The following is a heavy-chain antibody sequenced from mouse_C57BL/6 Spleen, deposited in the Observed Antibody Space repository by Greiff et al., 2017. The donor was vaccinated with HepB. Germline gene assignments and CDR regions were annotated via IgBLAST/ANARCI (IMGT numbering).Heavy chain of an antibody. D-gene: IGHD1-1*02. CDR2: INYDGSST. CDR1: GFTFSDYY. J-gene: IGHJ4*01. Sequence: EVKLMESEGGLVQPGSSMKLSCTASGFTFSDYYMAWVRQVPEKGLEWVANINYDGSSTYYLDSLKSRFFISRDNAKNILYLQMSSLKSEDTATYYCAREVGAMDYWGQGTSVTVSS. V-gene: IGHV5-16*01. CDR3: AREVGAMDY.